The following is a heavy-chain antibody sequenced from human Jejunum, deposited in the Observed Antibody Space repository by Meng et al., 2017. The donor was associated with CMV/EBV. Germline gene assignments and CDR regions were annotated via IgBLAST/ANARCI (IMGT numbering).Heavy chain of an antibody. V-gene: IGHV4-4*02. CDR2: IYHSGRT. CDR1: VGSIRHDKW. J-gene: IGHJ4*02. D-gene: IGHD4-17*01. CDR3: TTLYGDSIS. Sequence: LQHSGPGLVQPSGTLCRTCDVSVGSIRHDKWWSWVRQARGKGLEWIGEIYHSGRTNYNPSVKSRVSMSVDKSQNHFSLRLSSVTAADTAVYYCTTLYGDSISWGQGTLVTVSS.